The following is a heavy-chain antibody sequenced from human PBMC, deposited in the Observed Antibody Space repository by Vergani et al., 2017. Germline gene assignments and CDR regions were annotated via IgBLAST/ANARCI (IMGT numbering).Heavy chain of an antibody. V-gene: IGHV1-46*03. J-gene: IGHJ3*02. CDR1: GYTFTSYG. D-gene: IGHD4-23*01. Sequence: QVQLVQSGAEVKKPGASVKVSCKASGYTFTSYGISWVRQAPGQGLEWMGIINPSGGYTSNAQKFQGRVTMTRDTSTTTVYMELSSLRSEDTAVYYCTKVVTPGGGAFDIWGQGTMVTVSS. CDR3: TKVVTPGGGAFDI. CDR2: INPSGGYT.